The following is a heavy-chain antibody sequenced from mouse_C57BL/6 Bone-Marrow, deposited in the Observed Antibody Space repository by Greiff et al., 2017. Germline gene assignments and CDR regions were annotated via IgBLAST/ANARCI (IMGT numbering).Heavy chain of an antibody. D-gene: IGHD1-1*01. CDR2: ILPGSGST. J-gene: IGHJ4*01. CDR3: ARRNLLLRYYYAMDY. CDR1: GYTFTGYW. V-gene: IGHV1-9*01. Sequence: LMKPGASVKLSCTATGYTFTGYWIEWVKQRPGHGLEWIGEILPGSGSTNYNEKFKGKATFTADTSSNTAYMQLSSLTTEDSAIYYCARRNLLLRYYYAMDYWGQGTSVTVSS.